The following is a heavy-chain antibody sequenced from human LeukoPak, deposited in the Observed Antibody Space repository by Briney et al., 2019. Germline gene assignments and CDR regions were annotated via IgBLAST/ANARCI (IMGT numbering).Heavy chain of an antibody. CDR2: ISGSGRSI. J-gene: IGHJ4*02. CDR3: AKGVRPYGDYFDY. CDR1: GFTFSNNA. V-gene: IGHV3-23*01. D-gene: IGHD3-10*01. Sequence: GGSLTLSCAASGFTFSNNAMNWVRQAPGKGLEWVSDISGSGRSIYYGDSFQGRFTISRDNSTNTVYLQMNSLRAEDTAIYYCAKGVRPYGDYFDYWGQGTLVTVSS.